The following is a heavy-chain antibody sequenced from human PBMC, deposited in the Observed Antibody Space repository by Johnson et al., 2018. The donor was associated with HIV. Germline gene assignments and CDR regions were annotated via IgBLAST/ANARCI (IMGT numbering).Heavy chain of an antibody. CDR2: ISSSGSTI. Sequence: QVQLVESGGGLVKPGGSLRLSCAASGFTFTDYYMNWMRQAPGKGLEWVSHISSSGSTIYYADSVKGRFTISRDNAKNSLYLQMNSLRAEDTAVYYCARLGRSSWYGDDAFDIWGQGTMVTVSS. CDR1: GFTFTDYY. J-gene: IGHJ3*02. CDR3: ARLGRSSWYGDDAFDI. V-gene: IGHV3-11*04. D-gene: IGHD6-13*01.